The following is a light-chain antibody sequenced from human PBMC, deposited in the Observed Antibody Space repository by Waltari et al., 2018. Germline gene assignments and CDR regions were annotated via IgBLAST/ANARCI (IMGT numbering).Light chain of an antibody. J-gene: IGLJ1*01. CDR2: DVS. Sequence: QSALTQPASVSGSPGQSIALSCTGTSSAVGCYNYVSWYQQHPGKAPNLMIYDVSNRPSGVSNRFSGSKSGNTASLTISGLQAEDEADYYCSSYTTSGTLFGTGTKVTVL. V-gene: IGLV2-14*01. CDR3: SSYTTSGTL. CDR1: SSAVGCYNY.